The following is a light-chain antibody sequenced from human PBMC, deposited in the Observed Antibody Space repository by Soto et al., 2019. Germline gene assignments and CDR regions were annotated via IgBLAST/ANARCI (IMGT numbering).Light chain of an antibody. CDR3: QSYGSSRSGLYV. Sequence: QCALTQPPSVTCAPGERVTIPCTGRSSNIGTGYDVHWYQQLPGTVTKLLIYGNSYRPAGVSDRISGSKCRISASLAITGLQAEDEAEYYCQSYGSSRSGLYVFGTWTKVTVL. V-gene: IGLV1-40*01. CDR1: SSNIGTGYD. J-gene: IGLJ1*01. CDR2: GNS.